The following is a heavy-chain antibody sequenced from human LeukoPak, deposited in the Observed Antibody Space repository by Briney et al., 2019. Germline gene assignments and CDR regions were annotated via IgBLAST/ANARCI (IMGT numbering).Heavy chain of an antibody. J-gene: IGHJ3*02. Sequence: GASVKVSCKASGYTFTSYGISWVRQAPGQGLEWMGWISAYNGNTNYAQKLQGRVTTTTDTSTSTAYMELRSLRSDDTAVYYCASWWGSRDRVEAFDIWGQGTMVTVSS. CDR1: GYTFTSYG. CDR2: ISAYNGNT. CDR3: ASWWGSRDRVEAFDI. D-gene: IGHD6-13*01. V-gene: IGHV1-18*01.